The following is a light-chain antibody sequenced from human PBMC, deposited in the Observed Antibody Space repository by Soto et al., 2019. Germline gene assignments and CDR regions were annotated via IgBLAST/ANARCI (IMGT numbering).Light chain of an antibody. CDR2: GAS. CDR3: QQYGRSPPVT. V-gene: IGKV3-20*01. J-gene: IGKJ5*01. Sequence: EIVLTQSPGTLSLSPGERATLSCRASQSVSSSYLAWDQQKPGQAPRLLIYGASVRATGIPDRFSGSGSGTDFTLTISRLEPEDFAGYYCQQYGRSPPVTFGQGTRLEIK. CDR1: QSVSSSY.